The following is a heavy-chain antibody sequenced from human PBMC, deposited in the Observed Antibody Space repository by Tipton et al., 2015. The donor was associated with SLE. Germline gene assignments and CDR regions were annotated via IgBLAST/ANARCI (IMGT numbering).Heavy chain of an antibody. CDR3: AKGPDYGDYFDY. D-gene: IGHD4-17*01. CDR2: ILSDGSDK. CDR1: GFTFSSYG. Sequence: GSLRLSCVASGFTFSSYGMHWVRQAPGKGLEWVAFILSDGSDKHYADSVKDRLTISRDNSKNTLYLQMNSLRAEDTAVYYCAKGPDYGDYFDYWGQGTLVTVSS. J-gene: IGHJ4*02. V-gene: IGHV3-30*02.